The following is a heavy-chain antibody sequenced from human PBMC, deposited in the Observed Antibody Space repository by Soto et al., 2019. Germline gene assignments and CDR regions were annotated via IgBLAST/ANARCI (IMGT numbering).Heavy chain of an antibody. CDR2: IYPGDSDT. V-gene: IGHV5-51*01. CDR3: ARILDSSGYYFDY. D-gene: IGHD3-22*01. Sequence: LKISCKGSGYSFTSYWIGWVRQMPGKGLEWMGIIYPGDSDTRYSPSFQGQVTISADKSISTAYLQWSSLKASDTAMYYCARILDSSGYYFDYWGQGTLVTVSS. CDR1: GYSFTSYW. J-gene: IGHJ4*02.